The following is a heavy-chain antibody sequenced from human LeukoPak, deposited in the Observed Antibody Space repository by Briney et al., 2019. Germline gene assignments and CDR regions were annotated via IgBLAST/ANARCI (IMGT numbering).Heavy chain of an antibody. Sequence: KPSETLSLTCAVYGGSFSGYYWSWIRQPPGKGLEWIGEINHSGSTNYNPSLKSRVTISVDTSKNQFSLKLSSVTAADTAVYYCARDLESSGAGWFDPWGQGTLVTVSS. CDR3: ARDLESSGAGWFDP. J-gene: IGHJ5*02. V-gene: IGHV4-34*01. CDR2: INHSGST. CDR1: GGSFSGYY. D-gene: IGHD6-19*01.